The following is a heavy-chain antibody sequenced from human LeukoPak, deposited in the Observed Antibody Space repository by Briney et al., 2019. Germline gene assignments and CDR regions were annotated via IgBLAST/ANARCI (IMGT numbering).Heavy chain of an antibody. V-gene: IGHV3-64*01. CDR2: ISSNGGST. CDR1: GFTFNSYP. CDR3: ARRGYSYGYDY. Sequence: PGGSLRLSCAASGFTFNSYPMHWVRQAPGKGLEYVSAISSNGGSTYYANSVKGRFTISRDNSKNTLYLQMGSLRAEDMAVYYCARRGYSYGYDYWGQGTLVTVSS. D-gene: IGHD5-18*01. J-gene: IGHJ4*02.